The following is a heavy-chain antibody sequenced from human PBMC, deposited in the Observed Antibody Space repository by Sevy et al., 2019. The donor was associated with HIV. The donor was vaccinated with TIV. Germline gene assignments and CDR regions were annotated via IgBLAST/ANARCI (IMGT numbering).Heavy chain of an antibody. CDR3: ARDRYDYNLVYYFDS. V-gene: IGHV3-30-3*01. CDR1: GFIFSGYA. CDR2: ISYDGNNK. D-gene: IGHD3-22*01. J-gene: IGHJ4*02. Sequence: GGSLRLSCAASGFIFSGYAMYWVRQAPGKGLEWVAIISYDGNNKYYADSVKGRFPISRDNSKNTLFLQMNSLRADDTAADYCARDRYDYNLVYYFDSWGQGTLVTVSS.